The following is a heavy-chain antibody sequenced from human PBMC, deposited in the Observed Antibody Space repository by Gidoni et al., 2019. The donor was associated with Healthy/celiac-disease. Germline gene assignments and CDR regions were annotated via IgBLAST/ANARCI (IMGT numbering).Heavy chain of an antibody. V-gene: IGHV4-31*03. CDR1: GGSISRGGYY. D-gene: IGHD1-20*01. CDR2: IYYSGST. Sequence: QVPLQESGPGLVKPSQTLSLTCTVPGGSISRGGYYWSWIRQHPGKGLEWIGYIYYSGSTYYNPSLKSRVTISVDTSKNQFSLKLSSVTAADTAVYYCARAIVTGTTADYYYYGMDVWGQGTTVTVSS. CDR3: ARAIVTGTTADYYYYGMDV. J-gene: IGHJ6*02.